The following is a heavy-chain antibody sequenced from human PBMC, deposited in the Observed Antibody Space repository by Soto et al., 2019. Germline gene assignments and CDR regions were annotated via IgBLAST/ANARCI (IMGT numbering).Heavy chain of an antibody. D-gene: IGHD3-22*01. V-gene: IGHV3-48*02. CDR1: GFTVSSNY. CDR3: ARAKTLYDSSGFDAFDI. J-gene: IGHJ3*02. Sequence: GGSLRLSCAASGFTVSSNYMSWVRQAPGKGLEWVSYISSSSSTIYYADSVKGRFTISRDNAKNSLYLQMNSLRDEDTAVYYCARAKTLYDSSGFDAFDIWGQGTMVTVSS. CDR2: ISSSSSTI.